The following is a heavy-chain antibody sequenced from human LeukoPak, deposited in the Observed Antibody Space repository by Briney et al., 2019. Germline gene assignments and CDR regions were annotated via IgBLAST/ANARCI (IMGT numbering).Heavy chain of an antibody. CDR2: IYYSGST. J-gene: IGHJ4*02. D-gene: IGHD6-19*01. CDR3: ANAPAKSGWYYLFDY. Sequence: PSETLSLTCTVSGGSISSSSYYWGWIRQPRGKGLEWIGSIYYSGSTYYNPSLKSRVTISVDTSKNQFSLKLSSVTAADTAVYYCANAPAKSGWYYLFDYWGQGTLVTVSS. CDR1: GGSISSSSYY. V-gene: IGHV4-39*01.